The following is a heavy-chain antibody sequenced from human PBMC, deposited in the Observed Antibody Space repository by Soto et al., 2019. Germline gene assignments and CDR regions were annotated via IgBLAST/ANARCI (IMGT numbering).Heavy chain of an antibody. V-gene: IGHV5-10-1*01. J-gene: IGHJ6*02. Sequence: GESLKIPCKGSGYSFTSYCISWVRQMPGKGLEWMGRIDPSDSYTNYSPSFQGHVTISADKSISTAYLQWSSLKASDTAMFYCARTSAAGTRDMDVWGQGTTVTVSS. D-gene: IGHD6-13*01. CDR2: IDPSDSYT. CDR1: GYSFTSYC. CDR3: ARTSAAGTRDMDV.